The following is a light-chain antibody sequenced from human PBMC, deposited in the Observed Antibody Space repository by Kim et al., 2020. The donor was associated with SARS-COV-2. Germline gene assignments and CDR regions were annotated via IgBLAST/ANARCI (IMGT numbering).Light chain of an antibody. CDR1: TSVRSSY. V-gene: IGKV3-20*01. CDR3: QHYSSPPLT. CDR2: DVF. J-gene: IGKJ4*01. Sequence: SPGERATLSCRASTSVRSSYLAWYQEKPGQAPRLMIYDVFRRATGIPDRFSGSGSGTDFTLTISRLEPEDFAVYYCQHYSSPPLTFGGGTKVDIK.